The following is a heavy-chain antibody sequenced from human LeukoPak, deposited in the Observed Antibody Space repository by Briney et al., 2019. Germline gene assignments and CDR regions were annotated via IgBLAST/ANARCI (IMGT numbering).Heavy chain of an antibody. Sequence: GGSLRLSCAASGFTFSSYWMHWVRQAPGKGLVWVSRINKDGSSTSYADSVKGRCTISRDNSKNTVYLQMNSLRAEDTAVYYCAKDMDHDYDDYGFDYWGQGTPVTVSS. CDR3: AKDMDHDYDDYGFDY. J-gene: IGHJ4*02. CDR2: INKDGSST. D-gene: IGHD4-17*01. V-gene: IGHV3-74*01. CDR1: GFTFSSYW.